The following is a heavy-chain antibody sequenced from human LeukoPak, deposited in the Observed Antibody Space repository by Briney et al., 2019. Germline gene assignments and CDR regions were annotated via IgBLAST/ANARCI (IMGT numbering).Heavy chain of an antibody. CDR2: INHSGST. CDR3: AGGRPDAFDI. J-gene: IGHJ3*02. CDR1: GGSFSGYY. V-gene: IGHV4-34*01. Sequence: SETLSLTCAVYGGSFSGYYWSWIRQPPGKGLEWIGEINHSGSTNYNPSLKSRVTISVDTSKNQLSLKLSSVTAADTAVYYCAGGRPDAFDIWGQGTMVTVSS.